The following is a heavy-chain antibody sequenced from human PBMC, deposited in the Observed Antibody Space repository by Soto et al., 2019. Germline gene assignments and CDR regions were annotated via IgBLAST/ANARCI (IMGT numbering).Heavy chain of an antibody. V-gene: IGHV4-4*07. D-gene: IGHD2-2*01. CDR2: IYTSGST. CDR3: ARDGEAYCSSTSCYRRMDV. CDR1: GGSISSYY. Sequence: SETLSLTCTVSGGSISSYYWSWIRQPAGKGLEGIGRIYTSGSTNYNPSLKSRVTMSVDTSKNQFSLKLSSVTAADTAVYYCARDGEAYCSSTSCYRRMDVWGQGTTVTVS. J-gene: IGHJ6*02.